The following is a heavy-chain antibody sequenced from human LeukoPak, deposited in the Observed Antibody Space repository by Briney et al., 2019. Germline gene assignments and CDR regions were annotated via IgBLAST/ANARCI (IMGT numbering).Heavy chain of an antibody. V-gene: IGHV3-11*01. CDR3: PRDSEMATMEKFDY. CDR1: GFTFSDHY. J-gene: IGHJ4*02. CDR2: ISSSGSTI. Sequence: GGSLRLSCAASGFTFSDHYMSWIRQAPGKGLEWVSYISSSGSTIYYADSVKGRFTISRDNAKNSLYLQMNSLRAEDTAVYYCPRDSEMATMEKFDYWGQGTLVTVSS. D-gene: IGHD5-24*01.